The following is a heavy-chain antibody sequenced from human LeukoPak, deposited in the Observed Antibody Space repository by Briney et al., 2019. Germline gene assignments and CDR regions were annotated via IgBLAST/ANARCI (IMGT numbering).Heavy chain of an antibody. CDR1: GFTFGRDW. V-gene: IGHV3-7*01. D-gene: IGHD2/OR15-2a*01. Sequence: PGGSLRLSCEASGFTFGRDWMSWVRQAPGKGLEWVATIKFDESETYYVDSVKGRFAVSRDNGQNSLFPQMSSLRVEDTALYFGAKWDFFGDYFTFDPRGQGVLVIVSS. CDR2: IKFDESET. CDR3: AKWDFFGDYFTFDP. J-gene: IGHJ5*02.